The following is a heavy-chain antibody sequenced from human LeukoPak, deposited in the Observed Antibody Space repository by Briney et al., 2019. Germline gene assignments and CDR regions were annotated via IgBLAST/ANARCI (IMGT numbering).Heavy chain of an antibody. CDR2: ISYTGIT. Sequence: TASETLSLTCSVSGGSIGGYSWTWVRQPPGKRLEYIGYISYTGITYYNPSLTSRVTISVATSKNQFSLKLASVTAADTAVYYCARRLYSSGWSYWFDPWGQGTLVTVSS. J-gene: IGHJ5*02. CDR1: GGSIGGYS. CDR3: ARRLYSSGWSYWFDP. D-gene: IGHD6-19*01. V-gene: IGHV4-59*01.